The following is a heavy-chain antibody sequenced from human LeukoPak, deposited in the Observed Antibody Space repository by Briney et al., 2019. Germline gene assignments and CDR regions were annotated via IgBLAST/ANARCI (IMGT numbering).Heavy chain of an antibody. CDR2: IYTSGST. Sequence: SETLSLTCTVSGGSVSSGTYYWNWIRQPAGKGLEWIGRIYTSGSTNYNPSLKSRVTMSVDTSKNQFSLKLSSVTAADTAVYYCARYDFNKFFDCWGQGTLVTVSS. D-gene: IGHD3-3*01. V-gene: IGHV4-61*10. CDR3: ARYDFNKFFDC. J-gene: IGHJ4*02. CDR1: GGSVSSGTYY.